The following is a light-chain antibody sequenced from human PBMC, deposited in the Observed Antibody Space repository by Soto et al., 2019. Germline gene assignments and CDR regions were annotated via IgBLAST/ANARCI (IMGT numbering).Light chain of an antibody. J-gene: IGKJ3*01. CDR1: QNVANY. Sequence: EIVLTQSPATLSLSPGERATLSCRASQNVANYLDWYQQKPGQAPRLLIYESSNRATGIAARFSGSGSGTDFTLTISSLEPEDFAVYYCQQRSNGFTFGPGTKVDIK. CDR2: ESS. CDR3: QQRSNGFT. V-gene: IGKV3-11*01.